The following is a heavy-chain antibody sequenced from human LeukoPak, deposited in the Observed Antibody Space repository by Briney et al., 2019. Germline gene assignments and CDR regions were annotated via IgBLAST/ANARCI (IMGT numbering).Heavy chain of an antibody. CDR3: AGMPGRGRWLDP. J-gene: IGHJ5*02. CDR1: GYTLTELS. V-gene: IGHV1-24*01. Sequence: ASVKVSCKVSGYTLTELSMHWVRQAPGKGLEWMGGFDPEDVEAIYAQKFQGRVTMTEDTSTDTAYMELSSLRSEDTAVYYCAGMPGRGRWLDPWGQGTLVIVSS. D-gene: IGHD1-26*01. CDR2: FDPEDVEA.